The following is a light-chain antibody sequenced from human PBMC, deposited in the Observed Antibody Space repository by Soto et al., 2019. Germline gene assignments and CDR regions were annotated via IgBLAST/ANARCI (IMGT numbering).Light chain of an antibody. V-gene: IGKV3-20*01. J-gene: IGKJ2*01. CDR2: GAS. CDR3: QQYGRSPLLYT. Sequence: ENVLTQSPGTLSLSPGERATLSCRASQSVTSNFLAWYQQRPGQAPRLLIYGASTRAAGVPDRFSGSVSGTDFTLTITRLEPEDFAVYYCQQYGRSPLLYTFGQGTKLGVK. CDR1: QSVTSNF.